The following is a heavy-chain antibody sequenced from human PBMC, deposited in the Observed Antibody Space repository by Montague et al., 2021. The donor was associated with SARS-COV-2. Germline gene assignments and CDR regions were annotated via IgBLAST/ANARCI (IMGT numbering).Heavy chain of an antibody. Sequence: PALVKPTQTLTLTCTFSGFSLSTSGMCVSWIRQPPGKAWEWLALIDWDDDKFYSTSLKTRPTISKDTSKNQVVLTMTNMDPVDTATYYCARVQYFDTTFDYWGQGTLVTVSS. J-gene: IGHJ4*02. CDR2: IDWDDDK. D-gene: IGHD3-9*01. CDR1: GFSLSTSGMC. V-gene: IGHV2-70*01. CDR3: ARVQYFDTTFDY.